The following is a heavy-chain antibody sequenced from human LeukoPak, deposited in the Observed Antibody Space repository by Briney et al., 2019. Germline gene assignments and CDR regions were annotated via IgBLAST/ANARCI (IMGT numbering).Heavy chain of an antibody. CDR3: ARDRIQIWSYVGTFDS. V-gene: IGHV3-30-3*01. Sequence: GGSLRLSCAASGFTLSSYSMPWVRQAPGKGLEWVAVVSYDGTKISYGGSVKGRFTMSRDISKNTLSLQMNSLRPEDTAVYYCARDRIQIWSYVGTFDSWGQGTLVTVPS. J-gene: IGHJ4*02. D-gene: IGHD5-18*01. CDR1: GFTLSSYS. CDR2: VSYDGTKI.